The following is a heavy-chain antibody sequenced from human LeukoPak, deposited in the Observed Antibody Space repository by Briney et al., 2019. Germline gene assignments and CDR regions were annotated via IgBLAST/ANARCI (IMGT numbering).Heavy chain of an antibody. CDR1: GFKFADYA. CDR3: AEDMVWGWFFDL. D-gene: IGHD7-27*01. CDR2: ASGDGGTT. Sequence: QPGGSLRLSCAAAGFKFADYAIHGGRQIPGGGLEWFSLASGDGGTTYSADSVKGGFTISRDNSKNSLYLQMNSLRTEDTAFYYCAEDMVWGWFFDLWGRGTLVTVSS. J-gene: IGHJ2*01. V-gene: IGHV3-43*02.